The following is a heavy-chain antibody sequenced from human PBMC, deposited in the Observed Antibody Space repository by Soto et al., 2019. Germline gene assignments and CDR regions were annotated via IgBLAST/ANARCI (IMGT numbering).Heavy chain of an antibody. J-gene: IGHJ6*02. CDR3: ARVKGIAAAGPEYYYGMDV. CDR1: GGSFSGYY. Sequence: QVQLQQWGAGLLKPSETLSLTCAAYGGSFSGYYWSWIRQPPGKGLEWIGAINHSGITNYNPSLKTGLTISVDTSKNRSSLKLSSVTAAETAVYYCARVKGIAAAGPEYYYGMDVWGQGTTVTVSS. CDR2: INHSGIT. D-gene: IGHD6-13*01. V-gene: IGHV4-34*01.